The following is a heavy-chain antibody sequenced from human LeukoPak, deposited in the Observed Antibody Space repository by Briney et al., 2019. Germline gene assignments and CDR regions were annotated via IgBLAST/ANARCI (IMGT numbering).Heavy chain of an antibody. CDR3: ARDFYSNYDGASQDY. CDR1: GFTFSTYW. CDR2: INWNGGST. D-gene: IGHD4-11*01. Sequence: GGSLRLSCAASGFTFSTYWMSWVRQAPGKGLEWVSGINWNGGSTGYADSVKGRFTISRDNAKNSLYLQMNSLRAEDTALYYCARDFYSNYDGASQDYWGQGTLVTVSS. J-gene: IGHJ4*02. V-gene: IGHV3-20*04.